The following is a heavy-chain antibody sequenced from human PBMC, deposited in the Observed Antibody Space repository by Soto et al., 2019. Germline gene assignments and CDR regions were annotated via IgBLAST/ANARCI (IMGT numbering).Heavy chain of an antibody. CDR3: ARVGYSYEFAY. V-gene: IGHV4-31*03. CDR1: GGSISSGGYY. J-gene: IGHJ4*02. CDR2: IYHSGNT. D-gene: IGHD5-18*01. Sequence: QVQLQESGPGLVKPSQTLSLTCTVSGGSISSGGYYWSWIRQHPGEGLEWIAYIYHSGNTYYSPSLKRRVPISVDTTKNQSSLNLSSVTAADTAVYYCARVGYSYEFAYWGQGTLVTVSS.